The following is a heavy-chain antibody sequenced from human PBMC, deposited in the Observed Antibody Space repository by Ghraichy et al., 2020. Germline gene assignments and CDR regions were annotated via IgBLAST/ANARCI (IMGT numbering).Heavy chain of an antibody. CDR1: GGSISSYY. J-gene: IGHJ4*02. D-gene: IGHD2-2*02. CDR3: ARLRGLYDFDY. V-gene: IGHV4-59*01. CDR2: IYYSGST. Sequence: ESLNISCTVSGGSISSYYWSWIRQPPGKGLEWIGYIYYSGSTNYNPSLKSRVTISVDTSKNQFSLKLNSVTAADTAVYYCARLRGLYDFDYWGQGTLVTVSS.